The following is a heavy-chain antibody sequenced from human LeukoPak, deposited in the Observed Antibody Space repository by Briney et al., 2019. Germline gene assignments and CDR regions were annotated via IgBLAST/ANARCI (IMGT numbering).Heavy chain of an antibody. CDR3: AREVEMARQFDY. V-gene: IGHV4-61*01. J-gene: IGHJ4*02. D-gene: IGHD5-24*01. CDR1: GGSVSSGSYY. Sequence: PSETLSLTCTVSGGSVSSGSYYWSWIRQPPGKGLEWIGHIYHTGSTNYNPSLKSRVTISLDTSKNQFSLKLTSVSAADTAVYYCAREVEMARQFDYWGQGTLVTVSS. CDR2: IYHTGST.